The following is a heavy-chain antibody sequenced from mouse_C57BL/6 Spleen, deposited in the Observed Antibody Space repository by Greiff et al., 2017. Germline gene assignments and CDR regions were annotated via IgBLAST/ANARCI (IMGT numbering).Heavy chain of an antibody. CDR3: ASRWLLPGYAMDY. CDR1: GFTFSDYY. V-gene: IGHV5-12*01. J-gene: IGHJ4*01. CDR2: ISNGGGST. Sequence: EVKLVESGGGLVQPGGSLKLSCAASGFTFSDYYMYWVRQTPEKRLEWVAYISNGGGSTYYPDTVKGRFTISRDNAKNTLYLQMSRLKSEDTAMYYCASRWLLPGYAMDYWGQGTSVTVSS. D-gene: IGHD2-3*01.